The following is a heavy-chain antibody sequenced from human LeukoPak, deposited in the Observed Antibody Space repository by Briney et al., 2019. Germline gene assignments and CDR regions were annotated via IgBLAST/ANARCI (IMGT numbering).Heavy chain of an antibody. D-gene: IGHD1-14*01. CDR2: IKQDGSEK. V-gene: IGHV3-7*01. J-gene: IGHJ4*02. CDR1: GFTFSSYW. CDR3: ARNQRRLDY. Sequence: GGSLRLSCAASGFTFSSYWMSWVRQAPGKGLELVANIKQDGSEKYYVDSVKGRLTISRDNAKNSLYLQVNSLRAEDTAVYYCARNQRRLDYWGQGTLVTVSS.